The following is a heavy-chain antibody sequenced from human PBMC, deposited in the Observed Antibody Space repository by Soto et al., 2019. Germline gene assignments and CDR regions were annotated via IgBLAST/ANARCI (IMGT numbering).Heavy chain of an antibody. V-gene: IGHV1-2*02. CDR3: AREGATRRPSRPAIGWLES. CDR2: INVYNGET. CDR1: GYTFSGYH. Sequence: VSVKVSCKASGYTFSGYHMHWVRQAPGQGLEWMGWINVYNGETNIAQKFQGRVAMTRDTSITTAYVELSRLRFDDTAVYFCAREGATRRPSRPAIGWLESWGQGTLVTVSS. J-gene: IGHJ5*01. D-gene: IGHD2-2*02.